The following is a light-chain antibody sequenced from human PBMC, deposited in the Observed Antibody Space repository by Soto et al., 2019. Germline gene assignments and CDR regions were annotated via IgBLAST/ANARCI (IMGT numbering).Light chain of an antibody. Sequence: EIVMTQSPDTLSVSPGDRAILSCRASQSVSSHVAWYQQRPGQAPRLLIYGASTRATGTPGRISGSGSGTEFTLTISSLQFVDFALYYCQQYSNWPSFGQGTKV. CDR3: QQYSNWPS. CDR2: GAS. CDR1: QSVSSH. J-gene: IGKJ1*01. V-gene: IGKV3-15*01.